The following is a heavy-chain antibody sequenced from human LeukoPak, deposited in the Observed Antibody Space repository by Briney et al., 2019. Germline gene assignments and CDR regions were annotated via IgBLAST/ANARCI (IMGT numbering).Heavy chain of an antibody. CDR3: AREGLDYGGTLNWFDP. J-gene: IGHJ5*02. CDR2: IYYSGST. D-gene: IGHD4-23*01. Sequence: PSQTLSLTCTVSGDSISSGGYYWSWIRQPPGKGPEWIGYIYYSGSTYYNPPLKSRVTILIDTSKNQFSLKLRSVTVADTAVYYCAREGLDYGGTLNWFDPWGQGTLVTVSS. V-gene: IGHV4-30-2*01. CDR1: GDSISSGGYY.